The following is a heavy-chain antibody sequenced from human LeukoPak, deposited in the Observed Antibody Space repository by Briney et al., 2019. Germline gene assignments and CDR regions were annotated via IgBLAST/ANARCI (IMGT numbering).Heavy chain of an antibody. D-gene: IGHD6-19*01. V-gene: IGHV4-34*01. CDR1: GDSFSGFY. CDR3: VRGNVKHYHSVADEYYYYMDV. J-gene: IGHJ6*03. Sequence: AETLSLTCAVYGDSFSGFYWTWVRQAPGKGLEWIGEISYSGTPRYNPDLNSGITVTLDTSKKQISLKLIHVPGAETAVYYCVRGNVKHYHSVADEYYYYMDVWGKGTAVIVSS. CDR2: ISYSGTP.